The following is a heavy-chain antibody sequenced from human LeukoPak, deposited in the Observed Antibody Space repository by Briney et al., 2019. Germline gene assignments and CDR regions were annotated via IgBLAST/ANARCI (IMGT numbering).Heavy chain of an antibody. V-gene: IGHV4-39*01. CDR2: MYYSGST. J-gene: IGHJ4*02. Sequence: SETLSLTCSVSGGSISSYYWGWIHQPPGKGLEWIGGMYYSGSTYYSPSLKSRVTISVDTSKNQFSLKLSSVTAADTALYYCATSVGATTKVFFDYRGQGTLVTVSS. CDR1: GGSISSYY. CDR3: ATSVGATTKVFFDY. D-gene: IGHD1-26*01.